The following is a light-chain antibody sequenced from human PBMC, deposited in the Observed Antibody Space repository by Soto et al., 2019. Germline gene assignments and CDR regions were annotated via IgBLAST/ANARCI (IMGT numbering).Light chain of an antibody. Sequence: DIVMTQSPATLSVSPGERATLSCRASQSVYSNLAWYQQKPGQAPRLLIYVASIRATGIPARFSGSGSGTEFTLTISSLQFEDFAVYYCQPYSAWPLTFGGGTKVEIK. CDR1: QSVYSN. V-gene: IGKV3-15*01. J-gene: IGKJ4*01. CDR3: QPYSAWPLT. CDR2: VAS.